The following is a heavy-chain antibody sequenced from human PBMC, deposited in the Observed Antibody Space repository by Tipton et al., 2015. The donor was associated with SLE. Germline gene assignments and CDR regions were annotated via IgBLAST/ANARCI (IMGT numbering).Heavy chain of an antibody. D-gene: IGHD2-21*02. V-gene: IGHV3-66*01. CDR3: ARRNIVVVTATPGYYGMDV. CDR2: IYSGGST. J-gene: IGHJ6*02. Sequence: LSLTCTVSGGSISSSSYYWGWIRQAPGKGLEWVSVIYSGGSTYYADSVKGRFTISRDNSKNTLYLQMNSLRAEDTAVYYCARRNIVVVTATPGYYGMDVWGQGTTVTVSS. CDR1: GGSISSSSYY.